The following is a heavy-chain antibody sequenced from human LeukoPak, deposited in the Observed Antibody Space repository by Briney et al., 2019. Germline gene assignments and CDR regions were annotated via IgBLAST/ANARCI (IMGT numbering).Heavy chain of an antibody. CDR1: GYTFTGYY. J-gene: IGHJ5*02. V-gene: IGHV1-2*02. CDR2: SNLNSGGT. D-gene: IGHD3-10*01. Sequence: ASVKVSCKASGYTFTGYYIHWVRQAPGQGLEWMGWSNLNSGGTSYAQRFQGRVTMTRDTSISTAYMVLSRLRSDDTAVYYCASFEVGAWGQGALVTVSS. CDR3: ASFEVGA.